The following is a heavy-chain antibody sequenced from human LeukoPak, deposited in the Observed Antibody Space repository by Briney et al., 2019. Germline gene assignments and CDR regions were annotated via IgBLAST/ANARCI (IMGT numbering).Heavy chain of an antibody. CDR1: GGSISSSSYY. CDR2: IYYSGST. J-gene: IGHJ4*02. CDR3: ARGAVTYYDLLTGYSQAAFDY. V-gene: IGHV4-39*07. D-gene: IGHD3-9*01. Sequence: TSETLSLTCTVSGGSISSSSYYWGWIRQPPGKGLEWIGSIYYSGSTYYNPSLKSRVTISVDTSKNQFSLKLRSVTAADTAFYYCARGAVTYYDLLTGYSQAAFDYWGQGTLVTVSS.